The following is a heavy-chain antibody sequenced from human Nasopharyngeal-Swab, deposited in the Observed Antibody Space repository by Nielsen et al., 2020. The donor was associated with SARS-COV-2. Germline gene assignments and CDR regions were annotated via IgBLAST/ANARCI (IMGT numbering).Heavy chain of an antibody. CDR3: AGVVVGYQLPNWFDP. D-gene: IGHD2-2*01. CDR1: GFTVSSNY. V-gene: IGHV3-53*01. CDR2: IYSGGST. J-gene: IGHJ5*02. Sequence: GESLKISCAAPGFTVSSNYMSWVRQAPGKGLEWVSVIYSGGSTYYADSVKGRFTISRDNSKNTLYLQMNSLRAEDTAVYYCAGVVVGYQLPNWFDPWGQGTLVTVSS.